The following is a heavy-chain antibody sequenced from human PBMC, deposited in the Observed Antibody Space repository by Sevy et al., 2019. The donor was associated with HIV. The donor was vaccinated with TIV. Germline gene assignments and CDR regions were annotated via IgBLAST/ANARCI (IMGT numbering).Heavy chain of an antibody. J-gene: IGHJ4*02. V-gene: IGHV3-23*01. Sequence: GGSLRLSCVVSGFTFRSYTMTWVRQAPGKGLEWVSTITGSGDKIYYADSVKGRFTISRDNSRNTLYLRMSSLRAADTAVYYCAKGPDYYASSGTPLDYWGQGTLVTVSS. CDR1: GFTFRSYT. CDR2: ITGSGDKI. D-gene: IGHD3-22*01. CDR3: AKGPDYYASSGTPLDY.